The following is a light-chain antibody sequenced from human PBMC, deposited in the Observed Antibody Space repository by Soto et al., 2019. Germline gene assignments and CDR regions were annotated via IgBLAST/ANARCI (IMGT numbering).Light chain of an antibody. J-gene: IGKJ2*01. CDR3: QQYNNWPRKT. CDR2: DAS. Sequence: DTVLTQSPGTLSLSLGERATLSCRASESVRNSYLAWYQQRPGQAPRLLIYDASSRATGIPDRFSGSGSGTDFTLAISRLEPEDFAVYYCQQYNNWPRKTFGQGTKLEIK. CDR1: ESVRNSY. V-gene: IGKV3-20*01.